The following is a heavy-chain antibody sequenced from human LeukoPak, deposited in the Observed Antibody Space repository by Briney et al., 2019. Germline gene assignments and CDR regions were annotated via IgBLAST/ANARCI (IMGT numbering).Heavy chain of an antibody. D-gene: IGHD3-3*01. V-gene: IGHV3-30*04. CDR3: ARTSTILASTPYPFDY. CDR1: GFTFSSYA. J-gene: IGHJ4*02. CDR2: ISYDGSNR. Sequence: GRSLRLSCAASGFTFSSYAMHWVRQAPGKGLEWVAVISYDGSNRYYADSVKGRFTISRDNSKNTLYLQMSSLRAEDTAVYYCARTSTILASTPYPFDYWGQGTLVTVSS.